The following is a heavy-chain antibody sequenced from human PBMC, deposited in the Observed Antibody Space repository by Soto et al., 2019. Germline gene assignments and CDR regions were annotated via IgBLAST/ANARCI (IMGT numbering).Heavy chain of an antibody. CDR3: ARVRLLLAMDAFDI. V-gene: IGHV1-2*02. J-gene: IGHJ3*02. D-gene: IGHD5-18*01. CDR1: GYTFTGYY. CDR2: INPNSGGA. Sequence: ASVKVSCKASGYTFTGYYMHWVRQAPGQGLEWMGWINPNSGGANYAQKFQGRVTMTRDTSISTAYMELSRLRSDDTAVYYCARVRLLLAMDAFDIWGQGTMVTVSS.